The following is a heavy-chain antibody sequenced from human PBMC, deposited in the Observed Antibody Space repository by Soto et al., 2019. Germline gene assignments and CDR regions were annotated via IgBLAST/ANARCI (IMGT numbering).Heavy chain of an antibody. J-gene: IGHJ6*02. CDR2: INTDGSTT. CDR1: EFTFNNYW. CDR3: ARGIYMKYGLDV. Sequence: EVQLVESGGGLVQPGGSLRLSCAASEFTFNNYWMHWVRQVPGKGLEWVSRINTDGSTTNYADSVMGRFTISRDNADNKVYLQMTSLRAEDTAVYYCARGIYMKYGLDVWGQGATVTVSS. D-gene: IGHD3-10*01. V-gene: IGHV3-74*01.